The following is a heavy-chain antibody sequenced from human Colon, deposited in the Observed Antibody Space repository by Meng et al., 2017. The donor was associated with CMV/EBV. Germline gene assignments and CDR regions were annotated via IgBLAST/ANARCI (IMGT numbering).Heavy chain of an antibody. CDR2: IYRGDNT. D-gene: IGHD3-10*01. CDR3: TGDSVSNPNLDY. V-gene: IGHV3-66*01. CDR1: GFNVRDKY. Sequence: VHLVECGGGLVQPGGSLRRSCAASGFNVRDKYMSWVRQAPGKGLEWVCIIYRGDNTYYIDSVKDRFTVSRDNSKNTMYLQMNSLRVEDTAVYYCTGDSVSNPNLDYWGQGTLVTVSS. J-gene: IGHJ4*02.